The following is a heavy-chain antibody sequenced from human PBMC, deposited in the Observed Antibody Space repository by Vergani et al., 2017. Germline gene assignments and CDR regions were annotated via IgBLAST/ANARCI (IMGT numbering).Heavy chain of an antibody. Sequence: QVQLQESGPGLVKPPGTPSLTCAVSGGFISSSNWWSWVRQPPGKGLEWIGEIYHSGSTHYHPSLKSRVTISVDKSKNQSSLKLSCVTAADTAVYYCARKYYYGSGSYYHGWLFDPWGQGTLVTVSS. CDR2: IYHSGST. J-gene: IGHJ5*02. CDR3: ARKYYYGSGSYYHGWLFDP. D-gene: IGHD3-10*01. CDR1: GGFISSSNW. V-gene: IGHV4-4*03.